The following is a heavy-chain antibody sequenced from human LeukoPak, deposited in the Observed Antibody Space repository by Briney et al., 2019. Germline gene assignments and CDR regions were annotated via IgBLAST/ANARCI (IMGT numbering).Heavy chain of an antibody. J-gene: IGHJ6*03. V-gene: IGHV1-69*01. CDR1: GGTFSSYA. Sequence: SVKVSCKASGGTFSSYAISWVRQAPGQGLEWMGGIIPIFGTANYAQKFQGRVTITADESTSTAYMELSSLRSEDTAVYYCARTDYYYGSGSYSHYYYYMDVWGKGTTVTISS. CDR3: ARTDYYYGSGSYSHYYYYMDV. D-gene: IGHD3-10*01. CDR2: IIPIFGTA.